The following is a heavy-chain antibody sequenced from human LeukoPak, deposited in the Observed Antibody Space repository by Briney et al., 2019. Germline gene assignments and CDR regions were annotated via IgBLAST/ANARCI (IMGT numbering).Heavy chain of an antibody. CDR2: ISYDGSNK. Sequence: PGRSLRLSCAASGFTFSSYAMHWVRQAPGKGLEWLAVISYDGSNKYYADSVKGRFTISRDNSKNTLYLQMNSLRAEDTAVYYCANDMVPDYWGQGTLVTVSS. CDR3: ANDMVPDY. V-gene: IGHV3-30-3*02. D-gene: IGHD3-10*01. J-gene: IGHJ4*02. CDR1: GFTFSSYA.